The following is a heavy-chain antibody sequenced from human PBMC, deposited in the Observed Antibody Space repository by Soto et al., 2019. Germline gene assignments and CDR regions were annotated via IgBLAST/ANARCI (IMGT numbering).Heavy chain of an antibody. D-gene: IGHD3-10*01. V-gene: IGHV3-23*01. CDR1: GFTFSSYA. CDR3: AKVRYPITMVRGTYDY. J-gene: IGHJ4*02. CDR2: ISGSGGST. Sequence: GGSLRLSRAASGFTFSSYAMSWVRQAPGKGLEWVSAISGSGGSTYYADSVKGRFTISRDNSKNTLYLQMNSLRAEDTAVYYCAKVRYPITMVRGTYDYWGQGTLVTVSS.